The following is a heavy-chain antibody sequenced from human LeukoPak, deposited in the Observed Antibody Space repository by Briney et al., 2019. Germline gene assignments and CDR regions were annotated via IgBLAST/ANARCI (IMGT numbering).Heavy chain of an antibody. D-gene: IGHD3-9*01. CDR1: GFIFDDYA. V-gene: IGHV3-74*01. Sequence: PGGSLRLSCAASGFIFDDYAMHWVRQAPGKGLVWVSRINSDGRSTNYADSVKGRFTISRDNAKNTLYLQMNSLRAEDTAVYYCARGADSGYSSDNWGQGTLVSVSS. CDR3: ARGADSGYSSDN. CDR2: INSDGRST. J-gene: IGHJ4*02.